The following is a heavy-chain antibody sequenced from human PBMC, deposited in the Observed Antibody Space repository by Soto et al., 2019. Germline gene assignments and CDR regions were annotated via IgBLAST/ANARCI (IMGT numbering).Heavy chain of an antibody. J-gene: IGHJ4*02. CDR1: GFRFSDYV. CDR3: ARESEDLTSNFDY. V-gene: IGHV3-21*06. CDR2: ISSTTNYI. Sequence: NPGGSLRLSCAVSGFRFSDYVMQWVRQAPGKGLEWVSSISSTTNYIYYGDSMKGRFTISRDNAKNSLYLEMNSLRAEDTAVYYCARESEDLTSNFDYWGQGTLVT.